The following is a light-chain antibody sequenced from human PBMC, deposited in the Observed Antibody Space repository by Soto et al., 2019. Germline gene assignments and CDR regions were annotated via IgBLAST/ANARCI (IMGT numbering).Light chain of an antibody. Sequence: QSVLTQPPSASGTPGQRVTISCSGSSSNIGSNYVYWYQQLPGTAPKLLIYRNNQRPSGVPDRFSGSKSGTSASLAISGLRSGDEADYYCAAWDDSLSGRVFGTGTKVTXL. CDR3: AAWDDSLSGRV. CDR1: SSNIGSNY. V-gene: IGLV1-47*01. CDR2: RNN. J-gene: IGLJ1*01.